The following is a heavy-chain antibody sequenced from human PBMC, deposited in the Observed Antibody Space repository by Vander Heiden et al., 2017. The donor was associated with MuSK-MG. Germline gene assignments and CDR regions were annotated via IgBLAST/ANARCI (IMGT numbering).Heavy chain of an antibody. Sequence: QVQLVESGGGVVQPGGSLRLSCAASGFTFSSYGMHWVRQAPGKGLEWVAFIRYDGSNKYYADSVKGRFTISRDNSKNTLYLQMNSLRAEDTAVYYCAKDPREFSVDTAFGSVWGQGTLVTVSS. CDR3: AKDPREFSVDTAFGSV. CDR2: IRYDGSNK. V-gene: IGHV3-30*02. J-gene: IGHJ4*02. D-gene: IGHD5-18*01. CDR1: GFTFSSYG.